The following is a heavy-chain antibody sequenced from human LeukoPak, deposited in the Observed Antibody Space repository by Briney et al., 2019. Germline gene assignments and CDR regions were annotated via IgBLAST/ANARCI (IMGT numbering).Heavy chain of an antibody. CDR1: GFTFSSYK. V-gene: IGHV3-66*01. CDR2: IYSGGST. J-gene: IGHJ4*02. Sequence: PGGSLRLSCAASGFTFSSYKMSWVRQAPGKGLEWVSVIYSGGSTYYAGSVKGRFTISRDNSKNTLYLQMNSLRVEDTAVYYCASRDGYSKYYFDYWGQGTLVTVSS. CDR3: ASRDGYSKYYFDY. D-gene: IGHD5-24*01.